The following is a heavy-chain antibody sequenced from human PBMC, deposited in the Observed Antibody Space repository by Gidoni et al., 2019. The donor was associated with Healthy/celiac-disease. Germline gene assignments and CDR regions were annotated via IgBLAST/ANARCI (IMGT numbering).Heavy chain of an antibody. CDR3: AGERWVVGSSWYFDP. D-gene: IGHD6-13*01. V-gene: IGHV3-23*04. CDR2: LSVSGGST. J-gene: IGHJ5*02. Sequence: EVQRVESGGGLVQPGGSRGLSCAAAGVTFSSYAMSWVRQAPGKGLGWVAALSVSGGSTYDADSVKGRFTISRDNSKNTLYLQMNSRRAEDTAVYSCAGERWVVGSSWYFDPWGQGTLVTVSS. CDR1: GVTFSSYA.